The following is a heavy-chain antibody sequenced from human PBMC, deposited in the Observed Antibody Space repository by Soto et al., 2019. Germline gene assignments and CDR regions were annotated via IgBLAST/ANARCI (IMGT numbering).Heavy chain of an antibody. CDR2: INHSGST. J-gene: IGHJ5*02. CDR3: ARAKYSSSSVSWFDP. V-gene: IGHV4-34*01. D-gene: IGHD6-6*01. CDR1: GGSFSGYY. Sequence: QVQLQQWGAGLLKPSETLSLTCAVYGGSFSGYYWSWIRQPPEKGLEWIGEINHSGSTNYNPSLKSRVTISVDTSKNQFSLKLSSVTAADTAVYYCARAKYSSSSVSWFDPWGQGTLVTVSS.